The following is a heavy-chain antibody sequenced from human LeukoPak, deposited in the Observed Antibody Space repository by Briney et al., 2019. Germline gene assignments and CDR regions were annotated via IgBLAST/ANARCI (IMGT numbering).Heavy chain of an antibody. D-gene: IGHD5-18*01. CDR1: GGSFSGYY. CDR2: INHSGST. CDR3: ARVRGVIGGYSYTVTKYYFDY. J-gene: IGHJ4*02. Sequence: SETLSLTCAVYGGSFSGYYWSWIRQPPGKGLEWIGEINHSGSTNYNPSLKSRVTISVDTSKNQFSLKLSSVTAADTAVYYCARVRGVIGGYSYTVTKYYFDYWGQGTLVTVSS. V-gene: IGHV4-34*01.